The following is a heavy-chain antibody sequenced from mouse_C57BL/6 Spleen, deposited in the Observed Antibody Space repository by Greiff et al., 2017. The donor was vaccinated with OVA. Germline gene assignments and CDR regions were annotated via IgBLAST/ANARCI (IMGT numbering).Heavy chain of an antibody. CDR1: GYTFTDYN. D-gene: IGHD2-5*01. Sequence: VQLKQSGPELVKPGASVKMSCKASGYTFTDYNMHWVKQSHGKSLEWIGYINPNNGGTSYNQKFKGKATLTVNKSSSTAYMELRSLTSEDSAVYYCARSPYSNYGGYWGQGTLVTVSA. J-gene: IGHJ3*01. CDR3: ARSPYSNYGGY. CDR2: INPNNGGT. V-gene: IGHV1-22*01.